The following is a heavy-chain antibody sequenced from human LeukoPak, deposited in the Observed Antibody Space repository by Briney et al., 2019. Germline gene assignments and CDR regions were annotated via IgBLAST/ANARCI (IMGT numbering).Heavy chain of an antibody. Sequence: SETLSLTCTVSGGSISSYYWSWIRQPAGKGLEWTGRIYTSGSTNYNPSLKSRVTMSVDTSKNQFSLKLSSVTAADTAVYYCAREYYSSSWYNMGWFDPWGQGTLVTVSS. J-gene: IGHJ5*02. CDR3: AREYYSSSWYNMGWFDP. CDR1: GGSISSYY. D-gene: IGHD6-13*01. V-gene: IGHV4-4*07. CDR2: IYTSGST.